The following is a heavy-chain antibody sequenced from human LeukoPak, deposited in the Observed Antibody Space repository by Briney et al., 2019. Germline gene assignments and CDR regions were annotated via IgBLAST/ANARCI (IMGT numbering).Heavy chain of an antibody. Sequence: PGGSLRLSCAASGFTFSNAWMSWVRQAPGKGLEWVGRIKSKTDGGTTDYAAPVKGRFTISRDDPKNTLYLQMNSLKTEDTAVYYCTTDVDTAMVTVYWGQGTLVTVSS. CDR1: GFTFSNAW. CDR3: TTDVDTAMVTVY. D-gene: IGHD5-18*01. CDR2: IKSKTDGGTT. J-gene: IGHJ4*02. V-gene: IGHV3-15*01.